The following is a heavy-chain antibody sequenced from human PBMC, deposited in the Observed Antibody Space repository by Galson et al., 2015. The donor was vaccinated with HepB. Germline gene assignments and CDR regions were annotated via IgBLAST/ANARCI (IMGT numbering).Heavy chain of an antibody. J-gene: IGHJ6*02. D-gene: IGHD3-3*02. CDR1: GYTFSNYW. CDR2: VYPGDSDA. V-gene: IGHV5-51*01. CDR3: ARRGPFFDDIASRYYALDV. Sequence: QSGAEVKKPGESLRISCKVSGYTFSNYWIGWVRQMPGKGLEWMGIVYPGDSDARYTPSFQGHVTISADKSIDTAYLQWSSLKTSDTAIYYCARRGPFFDDIASRYYALDVWGQGTTVTVSS.